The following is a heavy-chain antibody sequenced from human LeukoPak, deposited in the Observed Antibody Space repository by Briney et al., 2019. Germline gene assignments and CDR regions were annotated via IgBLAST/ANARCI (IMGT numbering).Heavy chain of an antibody. D-gene: IGHD1-1*01. CDR1: GYTFTSYG. J-gene: IGHJ5*02. CDR3: ARSSWNDRTHWFDP. Sequence: ASVKVSCKASGYTFTSYGISWVRQAPGQGLEWMGWIGAYNGNTNYAQKLQGRVTMTTDTSTSTAYMELRSLRSDDTAVYYCARSSWNDRTHWFDPWGQGTLVTVSS. CDR2: IGAYNGNT. V-gene: IGHV1-18*01.